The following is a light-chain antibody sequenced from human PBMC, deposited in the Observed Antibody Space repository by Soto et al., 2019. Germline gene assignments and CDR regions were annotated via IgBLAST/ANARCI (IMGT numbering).Light chain of an antibody. V-gene: IGKV1-39*01. J-gene: IGKJ2*01. Sequence: DIQMTQSPSSLSASIGDRVTITCRASQSISSFLNWYQQKPGKPPKLLIYAASSLESGVPSRFSGSGSGTDFTLPISSLQPEDFASYYCQQSFSSPPKYTFGQGTKLEIK. CDR3: QQSFSSPPKYT. CDR1: QSISSF. CDR2: AAS.